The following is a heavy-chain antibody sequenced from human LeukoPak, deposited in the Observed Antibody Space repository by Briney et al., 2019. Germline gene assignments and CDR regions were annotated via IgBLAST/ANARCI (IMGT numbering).Heavy chain of an antibody. Sequence: ASVKVSCKASGYTFTGYYMHWVRQAPGQGLEWMGWINPNSGGTNYAQKFQGRVTMTRGTSISTAYMELSRLRSDDTAVYYCARGPRMDYYGSGSAEYYYYYYMDVWGKGTTVTVSS. V-gene: IGHV1-2*02. D-gene: IGHD3-10*01. CDR3: ARGPRMDYYGSGSAEYYYYYYMDV. J-gene: IGHJ6*03. CDR2: INPNSGGT. CDR1: GYTFTGYY.